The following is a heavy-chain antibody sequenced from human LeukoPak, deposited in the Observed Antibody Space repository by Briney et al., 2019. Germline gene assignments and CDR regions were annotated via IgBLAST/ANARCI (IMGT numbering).Heavy chain of an antibody. V-gene: IGHV3-21*01. D-gene: IGHD6-6*01. CDR2: ISSSSSYI. CDR1: GFTFSSYS. CDR3: ARDRDVYSSSSLDY. J-gene: IGHJ4*02. Sequence: KAGGSLRLSCAASGFTFSSYSMNWVRQAPGKGLEWVSSISSSSSYIYYADSVKGRFTISRDNAKNSLYLQMNSLRAEDTAVHYCARDRDVYSSSSLDYWGQGTLVTVSS.